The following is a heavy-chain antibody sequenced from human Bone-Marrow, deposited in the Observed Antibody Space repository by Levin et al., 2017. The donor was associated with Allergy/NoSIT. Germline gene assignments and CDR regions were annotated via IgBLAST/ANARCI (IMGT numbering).Heavy chain of an antibody. CDR1: GFTFSAYA. Sequence: RSGGSLRLSCAASGFTFSAYAMTWVRQAPGKGLEWVSSIGGDGSTTYYADSVKGRFTISRDNSKNTLYLQMSRLRADDTAVYYCANLRGAYCSGGCDYWGQGALVTVSS. CDR2: IGGDGSTT. D-gene: IGHD2-15*01. V-gene: IGHV3-23*01. J-gene: IGHJ4*02. CDR3: ANLRGAYCSGGCDY.